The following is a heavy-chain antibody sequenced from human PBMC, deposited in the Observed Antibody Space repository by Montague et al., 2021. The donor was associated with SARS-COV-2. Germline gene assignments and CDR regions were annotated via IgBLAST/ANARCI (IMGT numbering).Heavy chain of an antibody. CDR3: ARDNYGDWGYYGLDV. CDR1: GGSIGTYY. V-gene: IGHV4-59*01. Sequence: SETLSLTCTVSGGSIGTYYWNWIRQSPGKGLEWLGYIYYTGSTKYSPSLKSRVTISMDTSRDQLSLRLKSVTAADTAGYYCARDNYGDWGYYGLDVWGQGTTAIVSS. D-gene: IGHD4-17*01. CDR2: IYYTGST. J-gene: IGHJ6*02.